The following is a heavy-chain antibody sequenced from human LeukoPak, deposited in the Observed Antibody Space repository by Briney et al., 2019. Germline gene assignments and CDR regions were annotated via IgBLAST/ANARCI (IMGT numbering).Heavy chain of an antibody. CDR2: IYYSGST. CDR1: GGSISSYY. D-gene: IGHD6-13*01. Sequence: SETLSLTCTVSGGSISSYYWSWIRQPPGKGLEWIGYIYYSGSTNYNPSLKSRVTISVDTSKNQFSLKLSSVTAADTAVYYCASSMHSSSWYGYEYFQHWGQGTLVTVSS. J-gene: IGHJ1*01. CDR3: ASSMHSSSWYGYEYFQH. V-gene: IGHV4-59*01.